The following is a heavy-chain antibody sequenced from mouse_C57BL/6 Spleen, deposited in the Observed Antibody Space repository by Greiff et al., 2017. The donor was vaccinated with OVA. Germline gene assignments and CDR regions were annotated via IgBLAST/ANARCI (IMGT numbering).Heavy chain of an antibody. CDR1: GYSITSGYY. J-gene: IGHJ4*01. CDR3: ARVGGKNAMDY. Sequence: DVKLQESGPGLVKPSQSLSLTCSVTGYSITSGYYWNWIRQFPGNKLEWMGYISYDGSNNYNPSLKNRISITRDTSKNQFFLKLNSVTTEDTATYYCARVGGKNAMDYWGQGTSVTVSS. D-gene: IGHD2-1*01. V-gene: IGHV3-6*01. CDR2: ISYDGSN.